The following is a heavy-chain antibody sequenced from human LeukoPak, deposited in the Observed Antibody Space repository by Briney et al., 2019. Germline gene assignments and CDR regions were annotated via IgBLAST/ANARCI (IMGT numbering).Heavy chain of an antibody. CDR3: ARGPSYSSGPDY. CDR1: GGSFSGYY. D-gene: IGHD3-22*01. Sequence: SETLSLTCAVYGGSFSGYYWSWISQPPGKGLDWIGEINHSGSTNYNPSLKSRVTISVDTSKNQFSLKLSSVTAADTAVYYCARGPSYSSGPDYWGQGTLVTVSS. CDR2: INHSGST. V-gene: IGHV4-34*01. J-gene: IGHJ4*02.